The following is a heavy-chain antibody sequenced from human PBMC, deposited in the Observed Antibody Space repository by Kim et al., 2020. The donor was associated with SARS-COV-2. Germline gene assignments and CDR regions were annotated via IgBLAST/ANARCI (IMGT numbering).Heavy chain of an antibody. CDR3: ARGPPIGGGDCYSH. Sequence: SETLSLTCTVSGGSISSGDYYWSWIRQPPGKGLEWIGYIYYTGSSHYNPSLNRRVTISIDTSKNQFSLKLSSVTAADTAVYYCARGPPIGGGDCYSHWGQGTLVNVPS. J-gene: IGHJ4*02. V-gene: IGHV4-30-4*01. D-gene: IGHD2-21*02. CDR2: IYYTGSS. CDR1: GGSISSGDYY.